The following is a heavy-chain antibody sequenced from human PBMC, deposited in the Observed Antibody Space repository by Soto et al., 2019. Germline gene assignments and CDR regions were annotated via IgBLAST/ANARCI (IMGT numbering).Heavy chain of an antibody. CDR1: GGTFSSYA. CDR2: IIPIFGTA. CDR3: ARDQYYDFWSGYYSGHYYYGMDV. J-gene: IGHJ6*02. D-gene: IGHD3-3*01. Sequence: QVQLVQSGAEVKKHGSSVKVSCKASGGTFSSYAISWVRQAPGQGIEWMGGIIPIFGTANYAQKFQGRVTITVDKSTSTAYIELSSLRSEDTAVHYCARDQYYDFWSGYYSGHYYYGMDVLGQGTTVTVSS. V-gene: IGHV1-69*06.